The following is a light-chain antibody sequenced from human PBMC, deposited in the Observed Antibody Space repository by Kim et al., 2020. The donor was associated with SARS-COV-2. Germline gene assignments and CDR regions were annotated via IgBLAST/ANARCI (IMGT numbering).Light chain of an antibody. CDR1: QDISDY. V-gene: IGKV1-33*01. CDR3: QQYNNLPFT. CDR2: DAS. Sequence: DIQMTQSPSSLSASVGDRVTITCQASQDISDYLSWYQQKPGKAPKVLIHDASDLETGVPSRFSGSGSGTDFTFTISSLQPEDIATYYCQQYNNLPFTFGPGTKVDIK. J-gene: IGKJ3*01.